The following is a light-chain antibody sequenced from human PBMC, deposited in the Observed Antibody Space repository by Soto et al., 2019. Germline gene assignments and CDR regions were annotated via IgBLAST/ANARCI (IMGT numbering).Light chain of an antibody. Sequence: EIVLTQSPGTLSLSPGERATLSCRASQSVSSSYLAWYQRKPGQAPRLLIYGASSRATGIPDRFSGSGSGTDFTLTISRLEPEDFAVYYCQQYGSSPLITFGQGTRREIK. CDR3: QQYGSSPLIT. CDR2: GAS. CDR1: QSVSSSY. J-gene: IGKJ5*01. V-gene: IGKV3-20*01.